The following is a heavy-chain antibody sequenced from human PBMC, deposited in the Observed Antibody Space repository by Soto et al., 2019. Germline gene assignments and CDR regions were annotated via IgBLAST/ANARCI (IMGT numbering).Heavy chain of an antibody. J-gene: IGHJ4*02. V-gene: IGHV3-23*01. CDR3: AKDRGGFTSGWEFFDF. Sequence: EVALLESGGGLVQPGGSLRLSCEVSGVAFSFYSMSWVRQAPGKGLEWVASISGNGATTYYAASGKGRFTFSRDNSKNTVQLQMNRLRGEGTAVYYWAKDRGGFTSGWEFFDFWGQGTLVTVSS. CDR1: GVAFSFYS. D-gene: IGHD6-19*01. CDR2: ISGNGATT.